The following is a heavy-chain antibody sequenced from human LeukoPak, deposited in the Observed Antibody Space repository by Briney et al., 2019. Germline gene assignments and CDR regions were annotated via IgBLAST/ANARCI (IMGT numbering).Heavy chain of an antibody. CDR2: IYHSGST. J-gene: IGHJ6*02. D-gene: IGHD2-2*01. Sequence: SQTLSLTCAVSGGSISSGGYSWSWIRQPPGKGLEWIGYIYHSGSTYYNPSLKSRVTISVDRSKNQFSLKLSSVTAADTAVYYCARGSYQLRYYGMDVWGQGTTVTVSS. CDR3: ARGSYQLRYYGMDV. V-gene: IGHV4-30-2*01. CDR1: GGSISSGGYS.